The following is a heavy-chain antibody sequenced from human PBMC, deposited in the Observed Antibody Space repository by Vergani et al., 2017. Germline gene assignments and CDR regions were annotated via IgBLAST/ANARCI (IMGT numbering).Heavy chain of an antibody. CDR3: AKDIGIAALSGHDAFDI. CDR1: GFTFSSYA. V-gene: IGHV3-23*04. CDR2: ISGSGGST. D-gene: IGHD6-13*01. Sequence: EVQLVESGGGLVQPGRSLRLSCAASGFTFSSYAMSWVRQAPGKGLEWVSAISGSGGSTYYADSVKGRFTISRDNAKNSLYLQMNSLRAEDTALYYCAKDIGIAALSGHDAFDIWGQGTMVTVSS. J-gene: IGHJ3*02.